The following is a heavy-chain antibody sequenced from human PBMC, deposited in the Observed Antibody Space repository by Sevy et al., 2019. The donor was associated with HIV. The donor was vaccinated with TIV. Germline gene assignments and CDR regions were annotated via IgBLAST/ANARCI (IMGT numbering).Heavy chain of an antibody. CDR2: IKQDGSEK. D-gene: IGHD5-12*01. Sequence: GGSLRLSCAASRFSFSNYWMSWVRQAPGKGLEWVANIKQDGSEKNYLDSVKGRFIISRDNAKNSLYLQMNSLRAEDTAIYYCVTDRGYDDSVDIWGQGTMVTVSS. J-gene: IGHJ3*02. CDR3: VTDRGYDDSVDI. CDR1: RFSFSNYW. V-gene: IGHV3-7*01.